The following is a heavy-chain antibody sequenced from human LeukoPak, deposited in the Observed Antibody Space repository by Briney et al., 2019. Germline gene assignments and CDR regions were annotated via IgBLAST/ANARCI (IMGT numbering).Heavy chain of an antibody. Sequence: SDTLSLTCAVSGGSISTNNWRSWVRHPPGKGLEWIGEFHHTGTINYTPSLKSRVTISIDKSKNQFSLNLNSVTAADTAVYYCARDLGTLKAPNGMGYWGRGVLVTLSS. D-gene: IGHD2-15*01. J-gene: IGHJ4*02. CDR2: FHHTGTI. V-gene: IGHV4-4*02. CDR1: GGSISTNNW. CDR3: ARDLGTLKAPNGMGY.